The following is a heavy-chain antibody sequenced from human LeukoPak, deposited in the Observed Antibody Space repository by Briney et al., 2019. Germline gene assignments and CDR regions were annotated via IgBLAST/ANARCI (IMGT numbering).Heavy chain of an antibody. V-gene: IGHV3-23*01. Sequence: GSLRLSCAASRFTFSSYAMSWVRQAPGKGLDWVSGITGSGNSPFYADSVKGRFTIFRDNSKNTLYLQMTNLRAEDTAVYYCAKGVVVVPAAEWVYYFDYWGQGTLVTVSS. D-gene: IGHD2-2*01. CDR2: ITGSGNSP. CDR1: RFTFSSYA. J-gene: IGHJ4*02. CDR3: AKGVVVVPAAEWVYYFDY.